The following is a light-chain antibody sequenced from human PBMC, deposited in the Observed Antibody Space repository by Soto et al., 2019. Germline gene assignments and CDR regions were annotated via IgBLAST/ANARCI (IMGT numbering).Light chain of an antibody. Sequence: VLTQPPSVSAAPGQKVTISCSGSSSNIGNNYVSWYQQLSGTAPKLLIYDNNKRPSGIPDRFSGSKSGTSATLGITGLQTGDEADYYCGTWDSSLSAYVFGTGTKVTVL. CDR2: DNN. V-gene: IGLV1-51*01. CDR3: GTWDSSLSAYV. CDR1: SSNIGNNY. J-gene: IGLJ1*01.